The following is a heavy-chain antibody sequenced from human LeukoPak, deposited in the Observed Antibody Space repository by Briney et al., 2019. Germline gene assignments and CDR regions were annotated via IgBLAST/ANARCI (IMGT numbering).Heavy chain of an antibody. J-gene: IGHJ4*02. Sequence: PGGSLRLSCAASGFTVSSNYMSWVRQAPGKGLEWVSVIYSGGSTYYADSVKGRFTISRDNSKNTLYLQMNSLGAEDTAVYYCARDYYGSGSFDYWGQGTLVTVSS. D-gene: IGHD3-10*01. CDR3: ARDYYGSGSFDY. V-gene: IGHV3-66*01. CDR1: GFTVSSNY. CDR2: IYSGGST.